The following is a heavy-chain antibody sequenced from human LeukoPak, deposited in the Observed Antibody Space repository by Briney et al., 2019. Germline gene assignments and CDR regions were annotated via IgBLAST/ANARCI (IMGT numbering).Heavy chain of an antibody. CDR3: ARGSYYGSGSLHY. Sequence: SETLSLTCTVSGGSISSYYWSWIRQPPGKGLEWIGYIYYSGSTNYNPSLKSRVTISVDTSKNQFSLKLSSVTAADTAVYYCARGSYYGSGSLHYWGQGTLVTVSS. J-gene: IGHJ4*02. CDR1: GGSISSYY. CDR2: IYYSGST. V-gene: IGHV4-59*01. D-gene: IGHD3-10*01.